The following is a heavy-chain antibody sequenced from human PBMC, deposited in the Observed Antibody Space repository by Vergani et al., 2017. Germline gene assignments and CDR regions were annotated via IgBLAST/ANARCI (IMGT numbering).Heavy chain of an antibody. J-gene: IGHJ5*02. CDR1: GGSMSSYY. CDR2: VYYTGST. Sequence: QVQLQESGPGLVKPSETLFLTCTVSGGSMSSYYWSWIRQPPGKRLEWIGYVYYTGSTTYNPSLKSRVTISVDTSNNQFSLRMTSLTAADTAIYYCARDRDLYCRSTTSCHNWFDPWGQGSLVTVSS. V-gene: IGHV4-59*01. CDR3: ARDRDLYCRSTTSCHNWFDP. D-gene: IGHD2/OR15-2a*01.